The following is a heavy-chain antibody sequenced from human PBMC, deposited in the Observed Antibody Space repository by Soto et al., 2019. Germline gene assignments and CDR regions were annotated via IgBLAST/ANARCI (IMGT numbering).Heavy chain of an antibody. Sequence: QVQLQESGPGLVKPSETLSLTCTVSGGSISSYYWSWIRQPPGKGLEWIGYIYYSGSTNYNPSLKSRVTISVDTSKNQFSLKLSSVTAADTAVYYCARVVSGGGDSDYWGQGTLVTVSS. CDR2: IYYSGST. CDR3: ARVVSGGGDSDY. D-gene: IGHD2-21*01. J-gene: IGHJ4*02. V-gene: IGHV4-59*01. CDR1: GGSISSYY.